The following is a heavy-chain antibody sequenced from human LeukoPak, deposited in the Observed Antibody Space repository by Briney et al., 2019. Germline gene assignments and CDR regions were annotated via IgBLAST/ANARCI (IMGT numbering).Heavy chain of an antibody. CDR1: GSSLSGLS. V-gene: IGHV1-24*01. D-gene: IGHD1-26*01. CDR3: VTGDHSPYYFHY. CDR2: FHPENDEI. Sequence: GASVTVSFTVSGSSLSGLSMHWVRHSRPKGLEWLGGFHPENDEIIYAENFQGRVTMTEDTSTDTAYMELRSLRSEDTAVYYCVTGDHSPYYFHYWGQGTLVTVSS. J-gene: IGHJ4*02.